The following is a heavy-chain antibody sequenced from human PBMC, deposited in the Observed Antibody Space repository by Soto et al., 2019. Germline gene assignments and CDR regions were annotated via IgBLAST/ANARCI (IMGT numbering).Heavy chain of an antibody. V-gene: IGHV1-69*13. CDR3: ARVCTSCYTGFGYYYYGMDV. D-gene: IGHD2-2*02. CDR1: GGTFSSYA. Sequence: SVKVSCKASGGTFSSYAISWVRQAPGQGLEWMGGIIPIFGTANYAQKFQGRVTITAGESTSTAYMELSSLRSEDTAVYYCARVCTSCYTGFGYYYYGMDVWGQGTTVTVSS. CDR2: IIPIFGTA. J-gene: IGHJ6*02.